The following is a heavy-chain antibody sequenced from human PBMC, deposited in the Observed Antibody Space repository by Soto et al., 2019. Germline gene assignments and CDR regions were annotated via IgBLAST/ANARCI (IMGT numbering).Heavy chain of an antibody. J-gene: IGHJ6*02. CDR1: GDSVSSNSAA. CDR2: TYYRSKWYN. CDR3: ARDLKGFYSSGWSDGLGDYGMDV. Sequence: SQTLSLTCAISGDSVSSNSAAWNWIRQSPSRGLEWLGRTYYRSKWYNDYAVSVKSRITINPDTSKNQFSLQLNSVTPEDTAVHYCARDLKGFYSSGWSDGLGDYGMDVWGQGTTVTVSS. D-gene: IGHD6-19*01. V-gene: IGHV6-1*01.